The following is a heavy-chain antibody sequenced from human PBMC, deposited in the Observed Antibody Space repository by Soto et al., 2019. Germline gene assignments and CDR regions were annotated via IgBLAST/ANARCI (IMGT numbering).Heavy chain of an antibody. Sequence: QVQLVESGGGVVQPGRSRTLSCVASGFTFRLYGMHWVRQAPGKGLGWVAAVSYDGKNKWYGDCVQGRFTISRDNSKNTVFLQLTTLSTEDTSVDYCGRGREGSAVQDWWGQGTVVAVSS. CDR3: GRGREGSAVQDW. J-gene: IGHJ1*01. CDR2: VSYDGKNK. D-gene: IGHD3-9*01. V-gene: IGHV3-30*03. CDR1: GFTFRLYG.